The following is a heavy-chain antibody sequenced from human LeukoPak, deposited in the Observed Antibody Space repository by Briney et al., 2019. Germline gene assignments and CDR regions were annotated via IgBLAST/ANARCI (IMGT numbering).Heavy chain of an antibody. Sequence: GSLRLSCAASGFTFSSYAMSWVRQAPGKGLEWVSAISTSGGDTIYTDSVKDRFTISRDNSKNTLYLQMNSLRAEDTAIYYCAKGGNYAPLDYWGQGTLVTVSS. V-gene: IGHV3-23*01. CDR1: GFTFSSYA. CDR2: ISTSGGDT. J-gene: IGHJ4*02. D-gene: IGHD1-7*01. CDR3: AKGGNYAPLDY.